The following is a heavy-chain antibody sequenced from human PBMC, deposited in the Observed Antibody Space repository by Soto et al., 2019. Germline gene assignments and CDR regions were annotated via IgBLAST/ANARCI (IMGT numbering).Heavy chain of an antibody. J-gene: IGHJ6*02. D-gene: IGHD6-19*01. CDR2: INHSGST. CDR1: GGSFSGYY. Sequence: SETLSLTCAVYGGSFSGYYWSWIRQPPGKGLEWIGEINHSGSTNYNPSLKSRVTISVDTSKNQFSLKLSSVTAADTAVYYCASGGGSSGWYAGYYYYGMDVWGQGTTVTVSS. V-gene: IGHV4-34*01. CDR3: ASGGGSSGWYAGYYYYGMDV.